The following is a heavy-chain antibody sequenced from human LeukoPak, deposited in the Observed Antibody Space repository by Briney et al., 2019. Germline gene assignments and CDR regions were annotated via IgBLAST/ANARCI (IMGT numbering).Heavy chain of an antibody. CDR1: GGTFSSYA. D-gene: IGHD5-18*01. J-gene: IGHJ4*02. Sequence: GASVKVSCKASGGTFSSYAISWARQAPGQGLEWMGGIIPIFGTANYAQKFQGRVTITADESTSTAYMELSSLRSEDTAVYYCARDGYSYGYLDYWGQGTLVTVSS. CDR2: IIPIFGTA. CDR3: ARDGYSYGYLDY. V-gene: IGHV1-69*13.